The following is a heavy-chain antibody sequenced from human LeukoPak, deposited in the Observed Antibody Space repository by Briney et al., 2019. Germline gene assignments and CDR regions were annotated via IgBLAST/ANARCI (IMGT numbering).Heavy chain of an antibody. V-gene: IGHV3-48*03. Sequence: QTGGSLTLSCAASGFTFSSYEMNWVRQAPGKGLEWVSYISSGRTIYYADSVKGRFTISRDNAKNSLYLQMNSLRAEDTAVYYCASCSGGSEYRPYYFDYWGQGTLVTVSS. J-gene: IGHJ4*02. D-gene: IGHD2-15*01. CDR1: GFTFSSYE. CDR3: ASCSGGSEYRPYYFDY. CDR2: ISSGRTI.